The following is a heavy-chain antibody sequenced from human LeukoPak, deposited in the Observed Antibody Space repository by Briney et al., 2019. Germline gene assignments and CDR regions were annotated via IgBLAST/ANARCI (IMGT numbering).Heavy chain of an antibody. V-gene: IGHV4-34*01. CDR1: GGSFSGYY. D-gene: IGHD2-2*01. CDR3: ARAAVDIVVVPAATYFDY. Sequence: SETLSLTCAVYGGSFSGYYWSWIRQPPGKGLEWIGEINHSGSTNYNPSLKSRVTISVDTSKNQFSLKLSSVTAADTAVYYCARAAVDIVVVPAATYFDYWGQGTLVTVSS. CDR2: INHSGST. J-gene: IGHJ4*02.